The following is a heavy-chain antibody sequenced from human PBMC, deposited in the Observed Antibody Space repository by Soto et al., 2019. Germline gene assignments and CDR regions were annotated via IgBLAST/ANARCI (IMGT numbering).Heavy chain of an antibody. CDR1: GGSVTNINYF. J-gene: IGHJ3*01. CDR3: ARHEYVSSSYDLLDV. Sequence: SETLSLTCSVSGGSVTNINYFSAWIRQSPGKGLEWIANIYYTVTTFYNPSLRSRVSMTIDASKNRFSLNLSSVTATDTALYYCARHEYVSSSYDLLDVWGRGTMVAVSS. D-gene: IGHD3-22*01. V-gene: IGHV4-39*01. CDR2: IYYTVTT.